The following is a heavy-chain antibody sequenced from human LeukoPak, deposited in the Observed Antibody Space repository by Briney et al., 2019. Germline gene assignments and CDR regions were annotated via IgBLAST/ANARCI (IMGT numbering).Heavy chain of an antibody. CDR1: GYTFTGYY. Sequence: GASVKVSCKASGYTFTGYYLHWVRQAPGQGLEWMGWTNPKSGVTNYAQRFQGRVTMTRDTSISTAYMELSSLRFDDTAVYYCARGSYCGGDCPDSWGQGTLVTVPS. CDR2: TNPKSGVT. CDR3: ARGSYCGGDCPDS. V-gene: IGHV1-2*02. D-gene: IGHD2-21*02. J-gene: IGHJ4*02.